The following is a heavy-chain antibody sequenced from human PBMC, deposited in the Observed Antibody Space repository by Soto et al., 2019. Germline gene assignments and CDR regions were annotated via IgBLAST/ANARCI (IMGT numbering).Heavy chain of an antibody. CDR3: ARVHKAYSSGWFPSQAFDY. CDR2: IWYDGSNK. D-gene: IGHD6-19*01. J-gene: IGHJ4*02. Sequence: QVQLVESGGGVVQPGRSLRLSCAASGFTFSSYGMHWVRQAPGKGLEWVAVIWYDGSNKYYADSVKGRFTISRDNSKNTLYLQMNSLRAEETAVYYCARVHKAYSSGWFPSQAFDYWGQGTLVTVSS. CDR1: GFTFSSYG. V-gene: IGHV3-33*01.